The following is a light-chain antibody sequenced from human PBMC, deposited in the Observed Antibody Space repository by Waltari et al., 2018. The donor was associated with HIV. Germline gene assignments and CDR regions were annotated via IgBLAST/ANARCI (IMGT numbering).Light chain of an antibody. J-gene: IGKJ2*01. Sequence: EIVMTQSPATLSVSPGDRATLSCRASQSVSSNLAWYQQKPGQAPRLLIYGASTRATGIPARFSGSGSGTDFTLTISSLQSEDFAVYYCQQYNNWPQTFGQGTKLEIK. CDR1: QSVSSN. CDR2: GAS. V-gene: IGKV3-15*01. CDR3: QQYNNWPQT.